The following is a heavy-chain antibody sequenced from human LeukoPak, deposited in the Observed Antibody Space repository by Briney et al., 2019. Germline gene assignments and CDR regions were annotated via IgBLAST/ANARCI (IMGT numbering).Heavy chain of an antibody. J-gene: IGHJ3*02. Sequence: SETLSLTCTVSGGSISSGGYYWSWIRQHPGKGLEWIGYIYYSGSTYYNPSLKSRVTISVDTSKNQFSLKLSSVTAADTAVYYCARDLSRGKEAFDIWGQGTMVTVSS. CDR2: IYYSGST. D-gene: IGHD3-10*01. CDR1: GGSISSGGYY. CDR3: ARDLSRGKEAFDI. V-gene: IGHV4-31*03.